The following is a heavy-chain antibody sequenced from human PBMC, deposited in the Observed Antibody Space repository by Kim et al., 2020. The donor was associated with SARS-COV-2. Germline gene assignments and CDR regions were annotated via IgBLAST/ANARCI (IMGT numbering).Heavy chain of an antibody. V-gene: IGHV5-51*01. CDR3: ATVDYGDYVPLFDY. J-gene: IGHJ4*02. D-gene: IGHD4-17*01. Sequence: SPSFQGQVTISADKSISTAYLQWSSLKASDTAMYYCATVDYGDYVPLFDYWGQGTLVTVSS.